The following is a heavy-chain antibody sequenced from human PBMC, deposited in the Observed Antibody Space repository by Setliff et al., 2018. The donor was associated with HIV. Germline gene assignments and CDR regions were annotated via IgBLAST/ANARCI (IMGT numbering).Heavy chain of an antibody. CDR1: GYTFTSYY. J-gene: IGHJ4*02. Sequence: ASVKVSCKASGYTFTSYYMHWVRQAPGQGLEWMGIINPSGGSTSHAQKFQGRVTMTRDTSTSTVSMKLSSLTSEDTAMYFCAWGTQRPIDSWGQGTLVTVSS. V-gene: IGHV1-46*03. CDR3: AWGTQRPIDS. D-gene: IGHD3-16*01. CDR2: INPSGGST.